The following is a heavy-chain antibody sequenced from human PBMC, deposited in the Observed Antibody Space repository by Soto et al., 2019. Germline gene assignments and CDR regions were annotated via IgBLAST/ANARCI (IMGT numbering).Heavy chain of an antibody. CDR2: INPNSGGT. CDR1: GYTFTGYY. Sequence: ASVKVSCKASGYTFTGYYMHWVRQAPGQGLEWMGWINPNSGGTNYAQKFQGWVTMTTDKSTSTAYMELSSLRSEDTAVYYCARVSSGTMAYYYYYGMDVWGQGTTVTVSS. D-gene: IGHD3-10*01. J-gene: IGHJ6*02. CDR3: ARVSSGTMAYYYYYGMDV. V-gene: IGHV1-2*04.